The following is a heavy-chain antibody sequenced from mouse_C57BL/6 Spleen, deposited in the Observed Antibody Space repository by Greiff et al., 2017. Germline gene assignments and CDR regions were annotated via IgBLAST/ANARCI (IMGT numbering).Heavy chain of an antibody. D-gene: IGHD1-1*01. J-gene: IGHJ1*03. CDR2: INPNNGGT. V-gene: IGHV1-18*01. CDR3: ARSDDGRSYGDWYFDV. Sequence: EVQLQQSGPELVKPGASVKIPCKASGYTFTDYNMDWVKQSPGKSLEWIGYINPNNGGTIYNQKFKGKATLTVDNSTSTAYMALRSLTSEDTAVYYCARSDDGRSYGDWYFDVWGTGTTVTVSS. CDR1: GYTFTDYN.